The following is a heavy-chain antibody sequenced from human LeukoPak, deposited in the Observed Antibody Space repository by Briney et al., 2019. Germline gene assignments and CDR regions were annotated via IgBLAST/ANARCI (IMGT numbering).Heavy chain of an antibody. Sequence: SETLSLTCTVSGGSISSYYWSWIRQPAGKGLEWIGRIYTSGSTNYNPSLKSRVTMSVDTSKNQFSLKLSSVTAAATAVYYCAREFLDYYDSSGYFRFDYWGQGTLVTVSS. CDR1: GGSISSYY. D-gene: IGHD3-22*01. V-gene: IGHV4-4*07. J-gene: IGHJ4*02. CDR3: AREFLDYYDSSGYFRFDY. CDR2: IYTSGST.